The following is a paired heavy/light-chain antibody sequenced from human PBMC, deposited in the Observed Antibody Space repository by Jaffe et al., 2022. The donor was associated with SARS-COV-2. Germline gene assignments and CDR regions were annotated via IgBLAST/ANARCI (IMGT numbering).Light chain of an antibody. V-gene: IGKV4-1*01. CDR3: QQYYSAPQT. Sequence: DIVMTQSPDSLAVSLGERATINCKSSQSVLYSSNNKNYLAWYQQKPGQPPKLLIYWASTRESGVPDRFIGSGSGTDFTLTISSLQAEDVAVYYCQQYYSAPQTFGQGTKLEIK. CDR1: QSVLYSSNNKNY. J-gene: IGKJ2*01. CDR2: WAS.
Heavy chain of an antibody. J-gene: IGHJ4*02. D-gene: IGHD3-3*01. CDR1: GFTVSSSS. Sequence: EVQLVESGGGLVQPGGSLRLSCAASGFTVSSSSMSWVRQTPGKGLEWVSAIYSGDATYYADSVRGRFTISRDSSKNTLYLQLSSLRAEDTAIYYCARDRGGYDFWPGYFDYWGQGTLVTVSS. V-gene: IGHV3-66*02. CDR2: IYSGDAT. CDR3: ARDRGGYDFWPGYFDY.